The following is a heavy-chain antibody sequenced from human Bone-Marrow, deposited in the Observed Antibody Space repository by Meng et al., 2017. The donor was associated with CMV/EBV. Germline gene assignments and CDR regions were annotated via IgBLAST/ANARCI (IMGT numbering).Heavy chain of an antibody. V-gene: IGHV3-48*03. CDR1: GFTLSSYE. CDR3: ARETSGWPHIDY. D-gene: IGHD6-19*01. Sequence: GGSLRLSCAASGFTLSSYEMNWVRQAPGKGLEWVSYISSSGNTIYYADSVKGRFTISRDNAKNSLYLQMNSLRAEDTAVYYCARETSGWPHIDYWGQGTLVTVSS. CDR2: ISSSGNTI. J-gene: IGHJ4*02.